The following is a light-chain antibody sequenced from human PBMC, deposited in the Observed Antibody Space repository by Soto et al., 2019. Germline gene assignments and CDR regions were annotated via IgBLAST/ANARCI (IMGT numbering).Light chain of an antibody. J-gene: IGKJ5*01. CDR2: GAS. CDR1: QSVTNY. CDR3: QQYGTSPIT. V-gene: IGKV3-20*01. Sequence: EIVLTQSPAILSLYPGERATLSCRASQSVTNYLDWYQQKPGQAPRLLIYGASNRATGVPARFSGSGSGTDFTLTITRLEPEDFAVYSCQQYGTSPITFGQGTRLEIQ.